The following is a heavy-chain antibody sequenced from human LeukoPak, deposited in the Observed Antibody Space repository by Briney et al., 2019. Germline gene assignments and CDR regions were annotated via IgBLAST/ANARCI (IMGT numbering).Heavy chain of an antibody. Sequence: GESLKISCKGSGYSFTSYWIGWVRQMPGKGLEWMGIIYPGDSDTRYSPSFQGQVTISADKSISTAYLQWSSLKASDTAMYYCARFSSGSYYNEGFDYWGQGTLVTVSS. CDR3: ARFSSGSYYNEGFDY. J-gene: IGHJ4*02. V-gene: IGHV5-51*01. D-gene: IGHD3-10*01. CDR2: IYPGDSDT. CDR1: GYSFTSYW.